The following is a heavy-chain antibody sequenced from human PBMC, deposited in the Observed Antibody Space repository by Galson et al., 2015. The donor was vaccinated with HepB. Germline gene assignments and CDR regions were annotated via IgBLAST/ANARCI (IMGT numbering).Heavy chain of an antibody. CDR2: ISIDGDTT. CDR3: ARMGSGTYSTYDY. D-gene: IGHD1-26*01. Sequence: SLRLSCAASGFTLSNYLTYWVRQSPGKGLEFVSAISIDGDTTYCANSVKGRFSISRDNSKNTVYLQMGSLRDEDMAVYYCARMGSGTYSTYDYWGQGTLVTVSS. V-gene: IGHV3-64*01. J-gene: IGHJ4*02. CDR1: GFTLSNYL.